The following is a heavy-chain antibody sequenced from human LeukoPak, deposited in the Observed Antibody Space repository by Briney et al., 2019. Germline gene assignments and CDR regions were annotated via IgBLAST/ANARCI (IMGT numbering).Heavy chain of an antibody. J-gene: IGHJ4*02. Sequence: GGSLRLSCAASGFTFDDYAMHWVRQAPGKGLEWVSGISWNGGSIGYADSVKGRFTISRDNAKNSLYLQMNSLRAEDMALYYCAKDRYYDSSGMFDYWGQGTLVTVSS. D-gene: IGHD3-22*01. CDR3: AKDRYYDSSGMFDY. V-gene: IGHV3-9*03. CDR1: GFTFDDYA. CDR2: ISWNGGSI.